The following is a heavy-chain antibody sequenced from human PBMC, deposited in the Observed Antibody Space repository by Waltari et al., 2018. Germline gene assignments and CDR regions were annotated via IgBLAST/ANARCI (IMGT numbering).Heavy chain of an antibody. J-gene: IGHJ5*02. Sequence: QVQLVQSGAEVKKPGASVKVSCKASGYTFTGYYMHWVRQAPGQGLEWMGWINPNSGGTNYAQKFQGRVTMTRDTSISTAYMELSRLRSDDTAVYYCARVVVAATRLFNWFDPWGQGTLVTVSS. CDR3: ARVVVAATRLFNWFDP. CDR2: INPNSGGT. D-gene: IGHD2-15*01. V-gene: IGHV1-2*02. CDR1: GYTFTGYY.